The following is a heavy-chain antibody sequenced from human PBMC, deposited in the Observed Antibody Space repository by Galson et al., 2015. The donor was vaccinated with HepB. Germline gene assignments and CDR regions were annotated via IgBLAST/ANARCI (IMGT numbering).Heavy chain of an antibody. CDR2: ISWNSGSI. Sequence: SLRLSCAASGFTFDDYAMHWVRQAPGKGLEWVSGISWNSGSIGYADSVKGRFTISRDNAKNSLYLQMNSLRAEDTALYYCAKDSYGDYERGFWDYWGQGTLVTVSS. CDR3: AKDSYGDYERGFWDY. CDR1: GFTFDDYA. D-gene: IGHD4-17*01. V-gene: IGHV3-9*01. J-gene: IGHJ4*02.